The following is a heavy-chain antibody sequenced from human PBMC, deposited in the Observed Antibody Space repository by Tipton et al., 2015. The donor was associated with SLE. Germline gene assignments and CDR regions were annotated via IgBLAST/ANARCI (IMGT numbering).Heavy chain of an antibody. V-gene: IGHV4-59*01. D-gene: IGHD4-11*01. J-gene: IGHJ3*02. Sequence: TLSLTCTVSGGSISSYYWSWIRQPPGKGLEWIGYIYYSGSTNYNPSLKSRVTISVDTSKNQFSLKLSSVTAADTAVYYCARATVRRFFDIWGQGTMVTVSS. CDR3: ARATVRRFFDI. CDR2: IYYSGST. CDR1: GGSISSYY.